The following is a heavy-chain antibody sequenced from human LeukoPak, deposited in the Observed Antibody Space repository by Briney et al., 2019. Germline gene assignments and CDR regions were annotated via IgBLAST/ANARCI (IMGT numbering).Heavy chain of an antibody. Sequence: GGSLRLSCAASGFTFSSYGMSWVRQAPGKGLEWVSAISDNGGSTYYADSVKGRFTISRDNSKNTLYLQMNSLRAEDTAVYYCAKHIVVVTASYFDYWGQGTLVTVSS. D-gene: IGHD2-21*02. CDR3: AKHIVVVTASYFDY. V-gene: IGHV3-23*01. CDR1: GFTFSSYG. J-gene: IGHJ4*02. CDR2: ISDNGGST.